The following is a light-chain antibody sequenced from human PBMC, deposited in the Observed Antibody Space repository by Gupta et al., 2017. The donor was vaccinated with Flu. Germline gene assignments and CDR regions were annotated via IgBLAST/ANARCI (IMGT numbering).Light chain of an antibody. Sequence: SPGQTASIACSRDELGDKVVSWSQQRSGQSPDLVINKDPKRPSGIPERFSGSNSGTTATLTVGGGQAMDEADYYCQASDSNTGVFGGGTKLTVL. CDR2: KDP. CDR3: QASDSNTGV. V-gene: IGLV3-1*01. CDR1: ELGDKV. J-gene: IGLJ3*02.